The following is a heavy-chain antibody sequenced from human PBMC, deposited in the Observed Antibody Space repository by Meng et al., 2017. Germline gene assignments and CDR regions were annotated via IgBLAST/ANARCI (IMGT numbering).Heavy chain of an antibody. V-gene: IGHV3-11*01. CDR1: GLIFSDYY. J-gene: IGHJ4*02. CDR2: ISSSGSTI. CDR3: ARVLDRSGGADY. D-gene: IGHD3-16*01. Sequence: VGGSCKPGGALRRSCSVSGLIFSDYYMSWIRQAPGKGLEWVSYISSSGSTIYYADSVKGRFTISRDNAKNSLYLQMNSLRAEDTAVYYCARVLDRSGGADYWGQGTLVTVSS.